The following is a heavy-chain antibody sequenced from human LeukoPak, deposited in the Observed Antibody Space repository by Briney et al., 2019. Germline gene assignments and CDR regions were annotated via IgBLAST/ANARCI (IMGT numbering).Heavy chain of an antibody. J-gene: IGHJ3*01. CDR3: ARDQDRSGWDAFDV. D-gene: IGHD3-22*01. CDR2: IYSGGST. V-gene: IGHV3-66*02. CDR1: GFTVSSNY. Sequence: GGSLRLSCAASGFTVSSNYMSWVRQAPGKGLEWVSVIYSGGSTYYADCVKGRFTMSRDNSKSTLYLQMNSLRAEDTAVYYCARDQDRSGWDAFDVWGQGTMVTVS.